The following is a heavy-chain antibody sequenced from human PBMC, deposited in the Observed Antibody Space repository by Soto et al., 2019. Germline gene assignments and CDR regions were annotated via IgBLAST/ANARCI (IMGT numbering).Heavy chain of an antibody. CDR2: IYYSGST. CDR3: ARIRGYSYGRSFDY. J-gene: IGHJ4*02. V-gene: IGHV4-39*01. D-gene: IGHD5-18*01. Sequence: SETLSLTCTVSGGSISSSSYYWGWIRQPPGKGLEWIGSIYYSGSTYYNPSLKSRVTISVDTSKNQFSLKLSSVTAADTAVYYWARIRGYSYGRSFDYWGQGTLVTVSS. CDR1: GGSISSSSYY.